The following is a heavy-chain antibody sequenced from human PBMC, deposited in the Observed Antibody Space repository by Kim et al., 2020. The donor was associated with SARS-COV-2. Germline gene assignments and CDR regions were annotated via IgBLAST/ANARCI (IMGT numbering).Heavy chain of an antibody. Sequence: GGSLRLSCAASGFSFDDFAMHWVRQIPGKGLEWVATISWDSTKIAYVDSVEGRFTISRDNGKSTLYLQMNSLRAEDTALYYCTPTFRYDVLGDYYHYYGMDVWGQGTTVTVSS. CDR2: ISWDSTKI. CDR1: GFSFDDFA. CDR3: TPTFRYDVLGDYYHYYGMDV. J-gene: IGHJ6*02. V-gene: IGHV3-9*01. D-gene: IGHD3-9*01.